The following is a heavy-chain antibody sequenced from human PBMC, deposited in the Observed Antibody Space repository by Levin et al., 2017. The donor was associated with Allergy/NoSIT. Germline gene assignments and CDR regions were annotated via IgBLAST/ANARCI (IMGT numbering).Heavy chain of an antibody. Sequence: ASVKVSCKASGYTFKNYGVSWVRQFPGQGPEWMGWISGYNGNTNYPQKLQGRVTLTIDTSTTTVFMELRGLTSDDTAVYYCARDGVYDFRSPHYWGYFDLWGQGTLVTVSS. J-gene: IGHJ5*02. CDR3: ARDGVYDFRSPHYWGYFDL. D-gene: IGHD3/OR15-3a*01. V-gene: IGHV1-18*01. CDR2: ISGYNGNT. CDR1: GYTFKNYG.